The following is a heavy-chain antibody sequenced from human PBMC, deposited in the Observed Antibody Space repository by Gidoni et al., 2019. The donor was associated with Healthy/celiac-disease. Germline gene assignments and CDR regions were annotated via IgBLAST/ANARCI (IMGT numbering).Heavy chain of an antibody. CDR1: GFTFSSYS. Sequence: EVQLVESGGGLVKPGGSLRLSCSASGFTFSSYSMNWVRQGPGKGLEWVSSISSSSSYIYYADSVKGRFTISRDNAKNSLYLQMNSLRAEDTAVYYCARDRMGIAAAASFDYWGQGTLVTVSS. J-gene: IGHJ4*02. D-gene: IGHD6-13*01. CDR3: ARDRMGIAAAASFDY. CDR2: ISSSSSYI. V-gene: IGHV3-21*01.